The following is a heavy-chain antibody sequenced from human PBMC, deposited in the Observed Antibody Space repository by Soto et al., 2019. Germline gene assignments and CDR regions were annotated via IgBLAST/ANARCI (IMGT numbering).Heavy chain of an antibody. V-gene: IGHV3-20*04. CDR3: VRDRGYPDSFDV. Sequence: PGGSLRLSCAASGFTFDDYGMSWVRQAPGKGLEWVSGINSDGTITPYADSVKGRFTISRDNAKNTLYLQMHSLRAEDTALYFCVRDRGYPDSFDVWGRGTMVTVSS. D-gene: IGHD1-1*01. J-gene: IGHJ3*01. CDR1: GFTFDDYG. CDR2: INSDGTIT.